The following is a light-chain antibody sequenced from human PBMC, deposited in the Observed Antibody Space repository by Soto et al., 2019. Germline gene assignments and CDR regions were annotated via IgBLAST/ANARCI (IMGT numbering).Light chain of an antibody. CDR1: SGDVGTYNY. CDR3: CSFGVFKHV. CDR2: EVT. J-gene: IGLJ1*01. V-gene: IGLV2-8*01. Sequence: QSALTQPPSASGSPGQSVTISCTGTSGDVGTYNYVSWYQQHPGKAPKLIIYEVTKLPSGVPDRFSGSKSGNTASLTVSGLQADDEAVYYCCSFGVFKHVFGTGTNLTVL.